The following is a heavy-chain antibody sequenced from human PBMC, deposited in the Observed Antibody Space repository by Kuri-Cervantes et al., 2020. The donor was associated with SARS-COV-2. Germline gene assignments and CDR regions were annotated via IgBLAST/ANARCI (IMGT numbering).Heavy chain of an antibody. J-gene: IGHJ4*02. D-gene: IGHD3-22*01. CDR2: IYYSGST. V-gene: IGHV4-59*01. Sequence: ESLKISCTASGGSINPYYWSWIRQPPGKGLEWIGYIYYSGSTNYNPSLKSRVTISVDTSKNQFSLKLSSVTAADTAVYYCAHLEGYYDSSGYYDYWGQGTLVTVSS. CDR3: AHLEGYYDSSGYYDY. CDR1: GGSINPYY.